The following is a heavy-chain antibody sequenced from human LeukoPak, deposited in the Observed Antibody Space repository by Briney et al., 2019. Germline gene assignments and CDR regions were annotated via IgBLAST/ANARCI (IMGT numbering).Heavy chain of an antibody. CDR2: IYRDGST. CDR1: GYSISNGYY. CDR3: AREGDSNSVGWFDP. V-gene: IGHV4-38-2*02. J-gene: IGHJ5*02. Sequence: SETLSLTCTVSGYSISNGYYWGWIWQSPAKGLEWIGSIYRDGSTYYNPSLKSRVTISVDTSKNRFSLKLSSLTAADTAVYYCAREGDSNSVGWFDPWGQGTLVTVSS. D-gene: IGHD6-13*01.